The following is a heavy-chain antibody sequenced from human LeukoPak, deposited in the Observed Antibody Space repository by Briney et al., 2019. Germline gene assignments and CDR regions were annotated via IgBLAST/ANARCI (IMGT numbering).Heavy chain of an antibody. J-gene: IGHJ4*02. CDR1: GFTFSSYG. CDR2: ISYDGSNK. Sequence: GGSLRLSCAASGFTFSSYGVHWVRQAPGKGLEWVAVISYDGSNKYYADSVKGRFTISRDNSKNTLYLQMNSLRAEDTAVYYCAKDPRGGGGVFDYWGQGSLVTVSS. D-gene: IGHD3-16*01. V-gene: IGHV3-30*18. CDR3: AKDPRGGGGVFDY.